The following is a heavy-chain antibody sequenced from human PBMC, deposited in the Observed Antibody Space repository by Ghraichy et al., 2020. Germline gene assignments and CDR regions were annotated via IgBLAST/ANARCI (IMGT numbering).Heavy chain of an antibody. CDR2: IKSKTEGGTT. V-gene: IGHV3-15*01. Sequence: GSLRLSCAASGFTFSNAWMSWVRQAPGEGLEWVGRIKSKTEGGTTDYAAPVKGRFTISRDDSKNTLYLQMNSLKTEDTAVYYCITIQVVTDNWGQGTLVTVSS. D-gene: IGHD4-23*01. J-gene: IGHJ4*02. CDR1: GFTFSNAW. CDR3: ITIQVVTDN.